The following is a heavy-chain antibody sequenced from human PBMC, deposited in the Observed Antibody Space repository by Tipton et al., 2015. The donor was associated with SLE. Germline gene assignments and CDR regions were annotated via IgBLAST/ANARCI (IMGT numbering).Heavy chain of an antibody. J-gene: IGHJ4*02. Sequence: SLRLSCAASGLTFTSYAMSWVRQAPGKGLEGGSAISGSGGSTNYADSVKGRFTISRDNSKNTLYLQMNSLRAEDTAVYYCAKDENLSYDFWSGPGYWGQGTLVTVSS. CDR2: ISGSGGST. V-gene: IGHV3-23*01. CDR3: AKDENLSYDFWSGPGY. CDR1: GLTFTSYA. D-gene: IGHD3-3*01.